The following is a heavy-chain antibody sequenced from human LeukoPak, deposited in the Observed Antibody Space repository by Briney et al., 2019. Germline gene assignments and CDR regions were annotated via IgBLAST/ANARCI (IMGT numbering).Heavy chain of an antibody. CDR1: GYSFGDFY. V-gene: IGHV1-2*02. CDR2: INPNSGVT. CDR3: ARAINSWLLLDLDY. D-gene: IGHD3-22*01. J-gene: IGHJ4*02. Sequence: GASVKVSCKTSGYSFGDFYIHWVRQAPGQGLEWMGWINPNSGVTKYAQKFQGRVTMTRDTSISTAYMDLSRLRGDDTAVFFCARAINSWLLLDLDYWGQGTLVTVSS.